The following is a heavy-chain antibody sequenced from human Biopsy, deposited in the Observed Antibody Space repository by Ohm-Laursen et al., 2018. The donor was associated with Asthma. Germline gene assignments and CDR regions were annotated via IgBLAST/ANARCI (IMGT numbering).Heavy chain of an antibody. D-gene: IGHD3-22*01. CDR2: MYHRGSP. J-gene: IGHJ4*02. CDR3: VRHQYSSSWSTFDY. CDR1: GGSITSSSYY. Sequence: TLSLTCAVSGGSITSSSYYWGWIRQPPGKGMEWIGSMYHRGSPYNHPSLKSRATISVDTSKNQFALKMSSVSAADTAVYFCVRHQYSSSWSTFDYWGQGALVTVSS. V-gene: IGHV4-39*01.